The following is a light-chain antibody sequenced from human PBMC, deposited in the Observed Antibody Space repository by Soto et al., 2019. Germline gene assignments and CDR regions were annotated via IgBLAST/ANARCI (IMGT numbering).Light chain of an antibody. CDR3: QQDYNWYPLT. V-gene: IGKV3-15*01. CDR2: GAS. J-gene: IGKJ4*01. CDR1: QSVSSN. Sequence: DIVMTQSPSTLSASAGERATLSCRASQSVSSNLAWYQQKPGQGPRLLIYGASTRDTGTPARFSGSGSGTEFTLTIISSQSEDFSVYYCQQDYNWYPLTFGGGTKVEIK.